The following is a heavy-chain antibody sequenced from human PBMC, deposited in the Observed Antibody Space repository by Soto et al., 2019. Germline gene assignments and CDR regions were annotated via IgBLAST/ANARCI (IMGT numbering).Heavy chain of an antibody. CDR2: IWHDGSNK. CDR1: GFTFSSYG. Sequence: GGSLRLSCAASGFTFSSYGMHWVRQAPGKGLEWVAVIWHDGSNKYYADSVKGRFTISRDNSKNTLYLQMNSLRAEDTAVYYCAREKVGSSGWYDAFDIWGQGTMVTVSS. V-gene: IGHV3-33*01. J-gene: IGHJ3*02. CDR3: AREKVGSSGWYDAFDI. D-gene: IGHD6-19*01.